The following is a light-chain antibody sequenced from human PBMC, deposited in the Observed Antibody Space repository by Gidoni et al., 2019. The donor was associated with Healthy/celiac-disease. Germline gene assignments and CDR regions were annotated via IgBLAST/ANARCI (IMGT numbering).Light chain of an antibody. CDR1: QSISSY. J-gene: IGKJ3*01. Sequence: DIQMTQSPSSLSASVGDRDTITCRASQSISSYLNWYQQKPGKAPKLLINAASSLQSGVPSRFSGSGSGTDFTLTISSLQPEDFATYYCQQSYSTPVTFGPGTKVEIK. V-gene: IGKV1-39*01. CDR3: QQSYSTPVT. CDR2: AAS.